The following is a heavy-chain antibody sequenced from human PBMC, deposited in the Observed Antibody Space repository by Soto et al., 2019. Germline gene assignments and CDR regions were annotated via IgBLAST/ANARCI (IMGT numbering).Heavy chain of an antibody. CDR2: IRSRANSYAT. CDR3: TRRRDYCSSTSCYADLDS. V-gene: IGHV3-73*01. D-gene: IGHD2-2*01. Sequence: EVQLVESGGGLVQPGGSLKLSCAASGFTFSGSAMHWVRQASGKGLEWVGRIRSRANSYATACAASVKGRFTISRDDSKNTAYLQMNSLKTEDTAVYYCTRRRDYCSSTSCYADLDSWGQGTLVTVSS. CDR1: GFTFSGSA. J-gene: IGHJ4*02.